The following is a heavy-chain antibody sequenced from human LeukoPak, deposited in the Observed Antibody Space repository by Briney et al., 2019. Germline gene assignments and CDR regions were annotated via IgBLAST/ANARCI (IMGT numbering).Heavy chain of an antibody. CDR1: GGSISSSSYY. D-gene: IGHD2-2*01. V-gene: IGHV4-39*01. CDR2: IYYSGST. J-gene: IGHJ5*02. CDR3: ARAGIVVPAAMLSNWFDP. Sequence: PSETLSLTCTVSGGSISSSSYYWGWIRQPPGKGLEWIVSIYYSGSTYYNPSLKSRITISVYTSKNQFSLKLSSVTAADTAVYYCARAGIVVPAAMLSNWFDPWGQGTLVTVSS.